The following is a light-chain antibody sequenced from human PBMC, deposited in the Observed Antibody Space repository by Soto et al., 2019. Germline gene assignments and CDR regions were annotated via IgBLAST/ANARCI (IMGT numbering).Light chain of an antibody. CDR3: QQLNSYPPA. Sequence: IQLTQSPSSLSASVGDRVTITCRASQGISSYLAWYQQKPGKAPKLLIYAASTLQSGVPSRFSGSGSGTDFTLTISSLQPEDFATYYCQQLNSYPPAFGPGTKVPIK. CDR2: AAS. V-gene: IGKV1-9*01. CDR1: QGISSY. J-gene: IGKJ3*01.